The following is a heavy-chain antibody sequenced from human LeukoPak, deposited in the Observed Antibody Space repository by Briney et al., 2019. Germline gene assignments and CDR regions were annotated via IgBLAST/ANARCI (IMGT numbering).Heavy chain of an antibody. CDR2: ISRSGTTI. CDR3: ARGGYCSGGSCYDPYNWFDP. D-gene: IGHD2-15*01. J-gene: IGHJ5*02. V-gene: IGHV3-48*03. CDR1: GFTVSSYE. Sequence: PGGSLRLSCAASGFTVSSYEMNWVRQAPGKGLEWVSYISRSGTTIYYADSVKGRFTISRDNAKNSLYLQMNSLRAEDTAVYYCARGGYCSGGSCYDPYNWFDPWGQGTLVTVSS.